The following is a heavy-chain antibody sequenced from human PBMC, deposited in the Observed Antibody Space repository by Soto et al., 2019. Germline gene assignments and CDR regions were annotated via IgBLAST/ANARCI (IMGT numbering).Heavy chain of an antibody. Sequence: QVQLVQSRAEVTRPGASEKVSCKASGYSFISHYIHWVRQAPGQGLAWMGFINPSGGSATLAQKFQGRVTMTRDTSTTTVYMELSSLRSEDAAVYYCARDYLSSKLSLSYFDFWGQGTLVTVSS. J-gene: IGHJ4*02. D-gene: IGHD2-2*01. V-gene: IGHV1-46*01. CDR1: GYSFISHY. CDR3: ARDYLSSKLSLSYFDF. CDR2: INPSGGSA.